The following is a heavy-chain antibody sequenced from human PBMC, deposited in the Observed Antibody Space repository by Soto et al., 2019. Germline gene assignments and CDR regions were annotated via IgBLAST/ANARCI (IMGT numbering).Heavy chain of an antibody. Sequence: QVQLVQSGAEVKKPGSSVKVSCKASGGTFSSYAISWVRQAPGQGLEWMGGIIPIFGTAHYAQKFQGRVTITADESTSTAYMELSSLRSEDTAVYYCARRYCSSTSCYRGWFDPWGQGTLVTVSS. CDR1: GGTFSSYA. CDR2: IIPIFGTA. D-gene: IGHD2-2*01. J-gene: IGHJ5*02. V-gene: IGHV1-69*01. CDR3: ARRYCSSTSCYRGWFDP.